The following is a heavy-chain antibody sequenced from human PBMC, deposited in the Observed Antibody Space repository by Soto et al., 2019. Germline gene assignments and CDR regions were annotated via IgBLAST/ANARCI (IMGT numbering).Heavy chain of an antibody. V-gene: IGHV1-2*04. CDR1: GYTFTGYY. CDR2: INPNSGGT. Sequence: ASVKVSCKASGYTFTGYYMHWVRQAPGQGLEWMGWINPNSGGTNYAQKFQGWVTMTRDTSISTAYMELSRLRSDDTAVYYCARDLYGSGSYYMFGYWGQGTLVTVSS. J-gene: IGHJ4*02. D-gene: IGHD3-10*01. CDR3: ARDLYGSGSYYMFGY.